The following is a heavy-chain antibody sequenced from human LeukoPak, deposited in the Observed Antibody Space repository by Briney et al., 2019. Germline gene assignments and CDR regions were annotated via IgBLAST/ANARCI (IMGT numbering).Heavy chain of an antibody. V-gene: IGHV1-2*02. CDR2: INPNSGGT. Sequence: ASVKVSCKASGYTLTGYYMHWVRQAPGQGLAWMGWINPNSGGTNYAQKFQGRVTMTRDTSISTAYMELSRLRSDDTAVYYCARSSAGYDILTEWGQGTLVTVSS. CDR1: GYTLTGYY. J-gene: IGHJ4*02. CDR3: ARSSAGYDILTE. D-gene: IGHD3-9*01.